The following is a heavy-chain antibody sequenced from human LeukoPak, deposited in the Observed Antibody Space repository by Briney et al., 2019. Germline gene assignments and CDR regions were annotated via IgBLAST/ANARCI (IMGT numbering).Heavy chain of an antibody. Sequence: GGSLRLSCAASGFTFSSYEMNWVRQASGKGLEWVSSISSSSSYIYYADSVKGRFTISRDNAKNSLYLQMNSLRAEDTAVYYCARGGSPWVGSSWFDYWGQGTLVTVSS. CDR3: ARGGSPWVGSSWFDY. CDR1: GFTFSSYE. CDR2: ISSSSSYI. V-gene: IGHV3-21*01. D-gene: IGHD6-13*01. J-gene: IGHJ4*02.